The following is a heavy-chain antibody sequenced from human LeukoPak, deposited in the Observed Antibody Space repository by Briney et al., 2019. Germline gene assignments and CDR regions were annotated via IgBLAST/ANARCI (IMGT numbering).Heavy chain of an antibody. D-gene: IGHD4-23*01. CDR3: AKESPYYGGNNFQH. V-gene: IGHV3-30*18. J-gene: IGHJ1*01. Sequence: GGSLRLSCAASGFTFNDYYMSWIRQAPGKGLEWVAVISYDGSNKYYADSVKGRFTISRDNSKNTLYLQMNSLRAGDTAVYYCAKESPYYGGNNFQHWGQGTLVTVSS. CDR2: ISYDGSNK. CDR1: GFTFNDYY.